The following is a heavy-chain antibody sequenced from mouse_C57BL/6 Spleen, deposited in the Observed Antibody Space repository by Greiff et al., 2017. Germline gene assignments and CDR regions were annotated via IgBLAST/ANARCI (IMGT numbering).Heavy chain of an antibody. J-gene: IGHJ3*01. CDR1: GYAFSSYW. CDR2: IYPGDGDT. D-gene: IGHD2-13*01. Sequence: QVQLQQPGAELVKPGASVKISCKASGYAFSSYWMNWVKQRPGKGLEWLGQIYPGDGDTNYNGKFKGKATLTADKSSSTAYMQLSSLTSEDSAVYFCARSYSDLFAYWGQGTLVTVSA. V-gene: IGHV1-80*01. CDR3: ARSYSDLFAY.